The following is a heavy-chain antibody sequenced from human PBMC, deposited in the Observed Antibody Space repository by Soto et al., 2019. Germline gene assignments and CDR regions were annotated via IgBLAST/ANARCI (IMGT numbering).Heavy chain of an antibody. CDR1: GGSIRNYY. Sequence: SETLSLTCTVSGGSIRNYYWSWIRQPPGKGLEWIGCTHHSGSTDYSPSLKSRVTISVDTSKSQLSLKLNSVTAADTAVYYCGSHVDNMGWFDPWGQGTLVTVSS. V-gene: IGHV4-59*01. CDR2: THHSGST. D-gene: IGHD1-1*01. CDR3: GSHVDNMGWFDP. J-gene: IGHJ5*02.